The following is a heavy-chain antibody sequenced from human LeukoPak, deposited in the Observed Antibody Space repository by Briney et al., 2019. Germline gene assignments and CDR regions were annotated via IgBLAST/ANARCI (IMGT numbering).Heavy chain of an antibody. Sequence: SETLSLTCTVSGGSISSYYWSWIRQPPGKGLEWIGYIYYSGSTNYNPSLKSRVTISVDTSKNQFSLKLSSVTAADTAVYYCARSVSTFNYWGQGTLVTVSS. D-gene: IGHD2-2*01. CDR1: GGSISSYY. CDR2: IYYSGST. J-gene: IGHJ4*02. V-gene: IGHV4-59*01. CDR3: ARSVSTFNY.